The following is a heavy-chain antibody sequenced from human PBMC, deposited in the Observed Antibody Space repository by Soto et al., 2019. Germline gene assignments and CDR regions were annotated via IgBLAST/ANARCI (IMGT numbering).Heavy chain of an antibody. J-gene: IGHJ5*02. CDR1: GFTLSSYA. Sequence: GGSLRLSCAASGFTLSSYAMSCVRQSPGKGLAWVSAISGSGGSTYYADSVQGRFTISRDNSKNTLSLQMNRLRAEDTAVYYCAKVLAASHWFDPWGQGTLVTVSS. CDR3: AKVLAASHWFDP. V-gene: IGHV3-23*01. D-gene: IGHD6-25*01. CDR2: ISGSGGST.